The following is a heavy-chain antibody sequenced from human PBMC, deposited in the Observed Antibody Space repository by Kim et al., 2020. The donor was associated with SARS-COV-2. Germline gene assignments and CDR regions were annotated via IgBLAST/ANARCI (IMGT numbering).Heavy chain of an antibody. CDR2: IYYSGST. J-gene: IGHJ4*02. Sequence: SETLSLTCTVSGGSISSGGYYWSWIRQHPGKGLEWIGYIYYSGSTYYNPSLKSRVTISVDTSKNQFSLKLSSVTAADTAVYYCARVQMERTYYDYVWGSYPHWCYFDYWGQGTLVTVSS. V-gene: IGHV4-31*03. D-gene: IGHD3-16*02. CDR3: ARVQMERTYYDYVWGSYPHWCYFDY. CDR1: GGSISSGGYY.